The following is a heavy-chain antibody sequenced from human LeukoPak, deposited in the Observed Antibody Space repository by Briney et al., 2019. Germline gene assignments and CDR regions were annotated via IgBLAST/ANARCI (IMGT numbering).Heavy chain of an antibody. J-gene: IGHJ4*02. CDR2: ISAGGGST. CDR1: GFTFRSYA. CDR3: AKDLHGDYVRWGDY. Sequence: GGSPRLSCAASGFTFRSYAMTWVRQAPGKGLEWVSSISAGGGSTWHADSVKGRFTISRDNSKNTLYLQMDSLRAEDTAVYYCAKDLHGDYVRWGDYWGQGTLVTVSS. D-gene: IGHD3-10*02. V-gene: IGHV3-23*01.